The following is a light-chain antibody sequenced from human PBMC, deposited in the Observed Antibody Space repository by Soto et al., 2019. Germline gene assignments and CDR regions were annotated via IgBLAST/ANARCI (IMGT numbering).Light chain of an antibody. CDR2: KAA. J-gene: IGKJ1*01. CDR3: QHYNSFSRT. V-gene: IGKV1-5*03. Sequence: DIQMTQSPSTLSASVGDRVAITCRASDNIAPWVAWYQQEPGKAPKLLIYKAANLADEVPSRFAGSGSGTDFTLTITRLQPDDFATYYCQHYNSFSRTFGQGTKVDVK. CDR1: DNIAPW.